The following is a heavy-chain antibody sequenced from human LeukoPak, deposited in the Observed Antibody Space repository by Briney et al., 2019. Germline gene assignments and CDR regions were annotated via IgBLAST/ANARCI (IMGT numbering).Heavy chain of an antibody. D-gene: IGHD6-19*01. CDR2: IYYSGST. Sequence: SETLSLTCTVSGGSISSHYWSWIRQPPGKGLEGIGYIYYSGSTNYNPSLKSRVTISVDTSKNQFSLKLSSVTAADTAVYYCARAGQWLATYYFDYWGQGTLVTVSS. V-gene: IGHV4-59*11. J-gene: IGHJ4*02. CDR1: GGSISSHY. CDR3: ARAGQWLATYYFDY.